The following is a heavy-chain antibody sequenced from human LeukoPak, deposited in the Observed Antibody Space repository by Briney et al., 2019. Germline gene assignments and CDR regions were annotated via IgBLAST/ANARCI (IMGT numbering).Heavy chain of an antibody. Sequence: PGGSLRLSCAASGFIVSSNYMSWVRQAPGKGLEWVSIIYSGGSTYYADSVKGRFTISRDNSKNTLYLQMNSLRAEDTAVYYCARDGNLLWFGEFDAFDIWGQGTMVTVSS. CDR1: GFIVSSNY. J-gene: IGHJ3*02. V-gene: IGHV3-66*01. CDR3: ARDGNLLWFGEFDAFDI. CDR2: IYSGGST. D-gene: IGHD3-10*01.